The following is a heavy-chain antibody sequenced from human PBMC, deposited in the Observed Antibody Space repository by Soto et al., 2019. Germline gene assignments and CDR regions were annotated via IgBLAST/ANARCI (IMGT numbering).Heavy chain of an antibody. CDR3: ARHDLVSSGIAAAGIGY. V-gene: IGHV4-59*08. D-gene: IGHD6-13*01. J-gene: IGHJ4*02. CDR2: IYYSGST. Sequence: NPSETLSLTCTVSGGSISSYYWSWIRQPPGKGLEWIGYIYYSGSTNYNPSLKSRVTISVDTSKNQFSLKLSSVTAADTAVYYCARHDLVSSGIAAAGIGYWGQGTLVTVSS. CDR1: GGSISSYY.